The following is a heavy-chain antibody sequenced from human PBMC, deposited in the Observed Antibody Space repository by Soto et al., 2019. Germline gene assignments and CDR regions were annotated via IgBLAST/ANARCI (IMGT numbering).Heavy chain of an antibody. CDR1: GDSISDSSYY. V-gene: IGHV4-39*01. Sequence: SETLSLTCTVSGDSISDSSYYWGWIRQPPGQGLEWIGTIYYSGYTYYNMSLKGRVTISVDTSKNQFSLMLTSVTAADTALYFCARHGRFSLIAQSYFDPWGLGTLVTVYS. CDR3: ARHGRFSLIAQSYFDP. CDR2: IYYSGYT. J-gene: IGHJ5*02. D-gene: IGHD3-3*01.